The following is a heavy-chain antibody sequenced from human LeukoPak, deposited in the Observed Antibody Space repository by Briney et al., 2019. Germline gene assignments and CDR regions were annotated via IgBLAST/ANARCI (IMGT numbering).Heavy chain of an antibody. D-gene: IGHD4-23*01. CDR3: ARGRGPYGGNSVEYYFDY. J-gene: IGHJ4*02. V-gene: IGHV4-34*01. Sequence: PSETLSLTSAVYGGSFSGYYWSWFRQPPGKGLEWIGEINHSGSTNYNPSLKSRVTISVDTSKNQFSLKLSSVTAADTAVYYCARGRGPYGGNSVEYYFDYWGQGTLVTVSS. CDR1: GGSFSGYY. CDR2: INHSGST.